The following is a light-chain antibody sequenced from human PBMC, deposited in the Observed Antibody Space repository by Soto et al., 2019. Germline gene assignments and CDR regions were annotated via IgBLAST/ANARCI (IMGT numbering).Light chain of an antibody. CDR2: DAS. J-gene: IGKJ5*01. CDR3: QQRHSYPIT. CDR1: QSISSY. V-gene: IGKV1-39*01. Sequence: DIHITQSPSSPSVSVGDRVTIPCRASQSISSYLNWYQQKPGKAPKLLIYDASSLESGVPSRFSGSGSGTEFTLTISSLQPEDFATYYCQQRHSYPITFGQGTRLEI.